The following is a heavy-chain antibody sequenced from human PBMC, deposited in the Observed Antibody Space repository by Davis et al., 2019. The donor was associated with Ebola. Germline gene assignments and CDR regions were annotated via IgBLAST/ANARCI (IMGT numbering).Heavy chain of an antibody. D-gene: IGHD3-10*01. CDR1: GFTFGDYA. V-gene: IGHV3-49*03. J-gene: IGHJ4*02. CDR2: IRSKAYGGTT. CDR3: TREGWFGELLFWYYFDY. Sequence: GESLKISCTASGFTFGDYAMSWFRQAPGKGLEWVGFIRSKAYGGTTEYAASVKGRFTISRDDSKSIAYLQMNSLKTEDTAVYYCTREGWFGELLFWYYFDYWGQGTLVTVSS.